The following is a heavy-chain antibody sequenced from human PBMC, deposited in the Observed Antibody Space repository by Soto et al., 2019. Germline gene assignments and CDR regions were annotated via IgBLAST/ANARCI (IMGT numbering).Heavy chain of an antibody. V-gene: IGHV1-69*01. CDR2: IIPIFGTA. D-gene: IGHD5-18*01. CDR3: ARAGDTAMALDGYFDY. J-gene: IGHJ4*02. CDR1: GGTFSSYA. Sequence: QVQLVQSGAEVKKPGSSVKVSCKASGGTFSSYAISWVRQAPGQGLEWMGGIIPIFGTANYAQKFQGRVTITADESTSTAYMELSRLRSEDTAVYYCARAGDTAMALDGYFDYWGQGTLVTVSS.